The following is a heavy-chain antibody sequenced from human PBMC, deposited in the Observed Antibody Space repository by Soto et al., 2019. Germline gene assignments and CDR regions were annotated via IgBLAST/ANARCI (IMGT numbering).Heavy chain of an antibody. CDR3: ARESEDLTSNFDY. CDR1: GFTFTRYS. V-gene: IGHV3-21*06. CDR2: ISSTTNYI. Sequence: PGGSLRLSCAASGFTFTRYSMNWVRQAPGKGLEWVSSISSTTNYIYYGDSMKGRFTISRDNGKNSLYLEMHSLRAEDTAVYYCARESEDLTSNFDYWGQGTLFTVSS. J-gene: IGHJ4*02.